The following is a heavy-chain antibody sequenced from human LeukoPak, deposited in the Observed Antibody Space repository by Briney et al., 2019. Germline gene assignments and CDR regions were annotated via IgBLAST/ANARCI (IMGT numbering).Heavy chain of an antibody. CDR1: GYTFTGYY. J-gene: IGHJ6*03. CDR3: ARDPGGYSGYDSHYYYYYMDV. CDR2: INPSGGST. V-gene: IGHV1-46*01. D-gene: IGHD5-12*01. Sequence: ASVKVSCKASGYTFTGYYMHWVRQAPGQGLEWMGIINPSGGSTSYAQKFQGRVTMTRDMSTSTVYMELSSLRSEDTAVYYCARDPGGYSGYDSHYYYYYMDVWGKGTTVTVSS.